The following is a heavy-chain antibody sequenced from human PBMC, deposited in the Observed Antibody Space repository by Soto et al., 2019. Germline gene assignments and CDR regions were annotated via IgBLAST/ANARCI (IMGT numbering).Heavy chain of an antibody. D-gene: IGHD4-4*01. J-gene: IGHJ4*02. CDR3: ARSKADFYFDY. Sequence: EVQLVESGGGLVQPGGSLRLSCAASGFTVSSNYMSWVRQAPGKGLEWVSVIYSGGSTYYADSVKGRFTISRDNSKNTLYLQMNSLRAEDTAVYYCARSKADFYFDYWGQGTLVTVSS. CDR2: IYSGGST. V-gene: IGHV3-66*01. CDR1: GFTVSSNY.